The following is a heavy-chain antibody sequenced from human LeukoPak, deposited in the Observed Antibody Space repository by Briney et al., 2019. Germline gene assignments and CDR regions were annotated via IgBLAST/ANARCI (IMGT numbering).Heavy chain of an antibody. CDR2: ISYDGSNK. CDR1: GFTFSSYG. V-gene: IGHV3-30*18. Sequence: PGGSLRLSCAASGFTFSSYGMHWVRQAPGKGLEWVAVISYDGSNKYYADSVKGRFTISRDNSKNTLYLQMNSLRAEDTAVYYCAKDHIDQLLGRANWFDPWGQGTLVTVSS. J-gene: IGHJ5*02. D-gene: IGHD2-2*01. CDR3: AKDHIDQLLGRANWFDP.